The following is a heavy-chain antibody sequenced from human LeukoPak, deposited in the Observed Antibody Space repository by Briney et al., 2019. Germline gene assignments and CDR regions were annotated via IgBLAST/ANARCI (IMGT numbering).Heavy chain of an antibody. J-gene: IGHJ3*02. Sequence: SETLSLTCAVSGGSISSYYWSWIRQPAGKGLEWIGRIYTSGSTNYNPSLKSRVTISVDRSKNQFSLKLSSVTAADTAVYYCARADSHYDFWSGTKNDAFDIWGQGTMVTVSS. V-gene: IGHV4-4*07. CDR2: IYTSGST. CDR1: GGSISSYY. D-gene: IGHD3-3*01. CDR3: ARADSHYDFWSGTKNDAFDI.